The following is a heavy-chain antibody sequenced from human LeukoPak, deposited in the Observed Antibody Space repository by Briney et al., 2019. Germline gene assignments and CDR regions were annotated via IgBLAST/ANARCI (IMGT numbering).Heavy chain of an antibody. CDR3: AKDRAFGWFSHNDAFDI. Sequence: GRSLRLSCAASGFTFDDYAMNWVRQAPGKGLEWVSGISWNSGSIGYADSVKGRFTISRDNAKNSLYLQMNSLRAEDTALYYCAKDRAFGWFSHNDAFDIWGQGTMVTVSS. CDR2: ISWNSGSI. CDR1: GFTFDDYA. D-gene: IGHD2-15*01. V-gene: IGHV3-9*01. J-gene: IGHJ3*02.